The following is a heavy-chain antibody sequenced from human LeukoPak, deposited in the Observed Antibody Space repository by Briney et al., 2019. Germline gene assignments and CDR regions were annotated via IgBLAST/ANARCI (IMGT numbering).Heavy chain of an antibody. CDR2: IYTSGST. J-gene: IGHJ4*02. CDR3: ARDQAGTGFDY. D-gene: IGHD6-19*01. V-gene: IGHV4-61*02. CDR1: GGSISSGSYY. Sequence: PSETLSLTCTVSGGSISSGSYYWSWIRQPAGKGLEWIGRIYTSGSTNYNPSLKSRVTISVDTSKNQFSLKLSSVTAADTAVYYCARDQAGTGFDYWGQGTLVTVSS.